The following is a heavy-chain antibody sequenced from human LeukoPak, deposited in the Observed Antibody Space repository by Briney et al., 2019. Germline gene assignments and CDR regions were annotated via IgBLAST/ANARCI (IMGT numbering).Heavy chain of an antibody. V-gene: IGHV3-20*04. CDR1: GFTFDDYG. CDR2: INWYGGST. D-gene: IGHD6-13*01. Sequence: GGSLRLSCAASGFTFDDYGMSWVRHAPGKGLEWVSGINWYGGSTGYADSVKGRFTISRDNAKNSLYLQMNSLRAEDTALYYCARDGHIAAAGIYYYYYMDVWGKGTTVTVSS. CDR3: ARDGHIAAAGIYYYYYMDV. J-gene: IGHJ6*03.